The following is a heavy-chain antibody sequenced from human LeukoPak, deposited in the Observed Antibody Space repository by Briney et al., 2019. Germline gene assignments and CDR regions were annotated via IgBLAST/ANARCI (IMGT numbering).Heavy chain of an antibody. CDR3: ARESLDTAMVDY. D-gene: IGHD5-18*01. CDR2: ISSSSSYI. Sequence: GGSLRLSCAASGFTFSSYSMNWVRQAPGKGLEWVSSISSSSSYIYYADSVKGRFTISRDNAKNSLYLQMNSLRAEDTAVYYCARESLDTAMVDYWGQGTLVTVSS. CDR1: GFTFSSYS. J-gene: IGHJ4*02. V-gene: IGHV3-21*01.